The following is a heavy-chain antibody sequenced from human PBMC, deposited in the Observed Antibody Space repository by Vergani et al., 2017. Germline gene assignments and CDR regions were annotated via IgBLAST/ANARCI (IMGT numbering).Heavy chain of an antibody. CDR1: GGTFSSYA. CDR2: IIPILGIA. Sequence: QVQLVQSGAEVKKPGSSVKVSCKASGGTFSSYAISWVRQAPGQGLEWMGRIIPILGIANYAQKFKGRVTITADKSTSTAYMELSSLRSEDTAVYYCARNRGQKAPQGAFDIWGQGTMVTVSS. J-gene: IGHJ3*02. D-gene: IGHD3-10*01. V-gene: IGHV1-69*04. CDR3: ARNRGQKAPQGAFDI.